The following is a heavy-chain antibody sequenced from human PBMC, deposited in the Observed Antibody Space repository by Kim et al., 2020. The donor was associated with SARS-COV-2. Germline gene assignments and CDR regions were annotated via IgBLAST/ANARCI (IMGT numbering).Heavy chain of an antibody. V-gene: IGHV4-59*01. J-gene: IGHJ4*02. Sequence: SLKSRVTISVDTSKNQFSLKLSSVTAADTAVYYCARARYSSGWYSYYFDYWGQGTLVTVSS. D-gene: IGHD6-19*01. CDR3: ARARYSSGWYSYYFDY.